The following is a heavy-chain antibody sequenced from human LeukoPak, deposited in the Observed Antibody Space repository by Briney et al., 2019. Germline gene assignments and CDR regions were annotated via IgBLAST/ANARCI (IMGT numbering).Heavy chain of an antibody. CDR1: GFTFSSYS. Sequence: GGSLRLSCAASGFTFSSYSMNWVRQAPGKGLEWVSYISSSSTIYYADSVKGRFTISRDNAKNSLYLQMNSLRAEDTAVYYCARGYYDSSGETDYYYYMDVWGKGTTVTVSS. V-gene: IGHV3-48*01. CDR3: ARGYYDSSGETDYYYYMDV. J-gene: IGHJ6*03. CDR2: ISSSSTI. D-gene: IGHD3-22*01.